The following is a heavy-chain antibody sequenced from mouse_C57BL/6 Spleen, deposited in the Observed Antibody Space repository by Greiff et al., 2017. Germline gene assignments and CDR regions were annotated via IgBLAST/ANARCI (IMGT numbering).Heavy chain of an antibody. V-gene: IGHV2-2*01. CDR2: IWRGGST. CDR1: GFSLTSYG. Sequence: QVQLQQSGPGLVQPSQSLSITCTVSGFSLTSYGVHWVRQSPGKGLEWLGVIWRGGSTDYNAAFISRLSISKANSKSQVFFKMNSLQADDTAIYYCARKGGYGCDYWGQGTTLTVSS. CDR3: ARKGGYGCDY. J-gene: IGHJ2*01. D-gene: IGHD2-2*01.